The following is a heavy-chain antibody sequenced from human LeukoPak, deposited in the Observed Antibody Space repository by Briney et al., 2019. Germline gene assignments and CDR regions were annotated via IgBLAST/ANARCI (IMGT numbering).Heavy chain of an antibody. D-gene: IGHD3-3*01. CDR2: IKSKTGGGTT. J-gene: IGHJ5*02. Sequence: GGSLRLSCAASGFTFSNAWMSWVRQAPGKGLEWVGRIKSKTGGGTTDYAAPVKGRFTISRDDSKNTLYLQMNSLKTEDTAVYYCTTVGSGYFEGWFDPWGQGTLVTVSS. V-gene: IGHV3-15*01. CDR1: GFTFSNAW. CDR3: TTVGSGYFEGWFDP.